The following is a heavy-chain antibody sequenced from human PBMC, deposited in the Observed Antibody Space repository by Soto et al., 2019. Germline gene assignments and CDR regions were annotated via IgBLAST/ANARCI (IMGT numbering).Heavy chain of an antibody. CDR1: GFTFSSYS. J-gene: IGHJ6*02. Sequence: EVQLVESGGGLVQPGGSLRLSCAASGFTFSSYSMNWVRQAPGKGLEWVSYISSSSSTIYYADSVKGRFTISRDNDKNSLYLQMNSLRDEDTAVYYCARDSSSSRYYYYGMDVWGQGTTVTVSS. CDR2: ISSSSSTI. CDR3: ARDSSSSRYYYYGMDV. D-gene: IGHD6-6*01. V-gene: IGHV3-48*02.